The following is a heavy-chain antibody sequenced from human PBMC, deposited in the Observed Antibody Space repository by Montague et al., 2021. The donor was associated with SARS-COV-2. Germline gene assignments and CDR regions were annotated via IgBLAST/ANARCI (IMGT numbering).Heavy chain of an antibody. Sequence: SRRLSFSASGFTFNSYSMNWVHQAPGKGLEWVSSISSSSTSIYYADSVKGRFTISRDNAKNSLYLQMNSLRAEDTAVYYCYSGYDFGYWGQGTLVTVSS. CDR2: ISSSSTSI. J-gene: IGHJ4*02. D-gene: IGHD5-12*01. CDR3: YSGYDFGY. CDR1: GFTFNSYS. V-gene: IGHV3-21*01.